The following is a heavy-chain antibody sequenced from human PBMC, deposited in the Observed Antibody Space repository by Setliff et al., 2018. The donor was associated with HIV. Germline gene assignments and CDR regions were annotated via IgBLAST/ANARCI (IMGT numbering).Heavy chain of an antibody. J-gene: IGHJ3*02. V-gene: IGHV4-31*03. Sequence: SETLSLTCTVSGGSITSGGDSWSWIRQHPGKGLKWIGYISYSGITYYDPSLKSRLTMSVDTSNNQFSLKLSSATAADTAVYYCARVLGVRRDYYDSSAPLRAVFDIWGQGTMVTVSS. CDR3: ARVLGVRRDYYDSSAPLRAVFDI. D-gene: IGHD3-22*01. CDR2: ISYSGIT. CDR1: GGSITSGGDS.